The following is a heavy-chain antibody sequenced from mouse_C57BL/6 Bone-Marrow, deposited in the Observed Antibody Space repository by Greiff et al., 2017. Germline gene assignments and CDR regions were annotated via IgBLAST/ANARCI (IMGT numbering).Heavy chain of an antibody. V-gene: IGHV1-64*01. CDR3: ATLYYNGSSCAMDY. Sequence: QVQLLQPGAELVKPGASVKLSCKASGYTFTSYWMHWVKQRPGQGLEWIGMIHPNSGSTNYTEKFKSKATLTVDKSTSTAYMQLSSLTSEDSAVYYCATLYYNGSSCAMDYWGQGTSVTVSS. J-gene: IGHJ4*01. CDR2: IHPNSGST. CDR1: GYTFTSYW. D-gene: IGHD1-1*01.